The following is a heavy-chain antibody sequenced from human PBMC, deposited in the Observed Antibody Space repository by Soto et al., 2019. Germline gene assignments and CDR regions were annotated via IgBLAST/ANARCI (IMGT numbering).Heavy chain of an antibody. D-gene: IGHD6-13*01. CDR3: AKDIRYSSLGYFDY. CDR1: GFTFDDYA. V-gene: IGHV3-9*01. J-gene: IGHJ4*02. CDR2: ISWNSGSI. Sequence: ESGGGLVQPGRSLRLSCAASGFTFDDYAMHWVRQAPGKGLEWVSGISWNSGSIGYADSVKGRFTISRDNAKNSLYLQMNSLRAEDTALYYCAKDIRYSSLGYFDYWGQGTLVTVSS.